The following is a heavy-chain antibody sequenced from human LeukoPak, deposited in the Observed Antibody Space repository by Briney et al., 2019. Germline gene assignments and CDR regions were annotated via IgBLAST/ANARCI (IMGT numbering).Heavy chain of an antibody. J-gene: IGHJ5*02. D-gene: IGHD3-3*01. CDR3: ARDRDFWSGYPNNWFDP. CDR1: GYTFTSYG. Sequence: GASVKVSCKASGYTFTSYGISWVRQAPGQGLEWMGWISAYNGNTNYAQKLQGRVTMTTDTSTSTAYMELRSLRSDDTAVYYCARDRDFWSGYPNNWFDPWGQGTLVTVSS. V-gene: IGHV1-18*01. CDR2: ISAYNGNT.